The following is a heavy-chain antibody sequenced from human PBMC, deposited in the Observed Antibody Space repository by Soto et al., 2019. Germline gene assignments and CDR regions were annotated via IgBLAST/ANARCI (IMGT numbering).Heavy chain of an antibody. D-gene: IGHD1-1*01. CDR2: TYCRPNCPY. J-gene: IGHJ4*02. CDR1: ADVVSGDDES. Sequence: QTPSLASAISADVVSGDDESWNWITQSPSRGLEWLGRTYCRPNCPYDYEPLLRGRIVLNADTGQNPVALHQNSGTPGDTAVYYCARGYPWKLSFDSWGQGALVTVSS. CDR3: ARGYPWKLSFDS. V-gene: IGHV6-1*01.